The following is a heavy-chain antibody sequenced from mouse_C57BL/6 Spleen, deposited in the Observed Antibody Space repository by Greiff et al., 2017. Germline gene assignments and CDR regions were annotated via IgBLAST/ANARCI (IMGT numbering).Heavy chain of an antibody. D-gene: IGHD4-1*01. CDR1: GFTFSNYW. Sequence: EVKVEESGGGLVQPGGSMKLSCVASGFTFSNYWMNWVRQSPEKGLEWVAQIRLKSDNYATHYAESVKGRFTISRDDSKSSVYLQMNNLRAGDTGIYYCTHWDHWGQGTTLTVSS. CDR2: IRLKSDNYAT. J-gene: IGHJ2*01. V-gene: IGHV6-3*01. CDR3: THWDH.